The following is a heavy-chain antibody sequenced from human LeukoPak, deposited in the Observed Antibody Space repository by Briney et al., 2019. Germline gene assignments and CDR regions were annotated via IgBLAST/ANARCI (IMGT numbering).Heavy chain of an antibody. CDR1: RFTLSRYG. CDR3: AKRYCSSSSWLYYYYMDV. J-gene: IGHJ6*03. V-gene: IGHV3-30*02. CDR2: IRYFGINK. Sequence: LRLSRAPSRFTLSRYGMHRVAQAPRKPRGGAGVIRYFGINKYYAGSVKGRFTISQDNSKNTLYLHMNRLRAEDTAVYYCAKRYCSSSSWLYYYYMDVWGKGTTVTVSS. D-gene: IGHD2-2*01.